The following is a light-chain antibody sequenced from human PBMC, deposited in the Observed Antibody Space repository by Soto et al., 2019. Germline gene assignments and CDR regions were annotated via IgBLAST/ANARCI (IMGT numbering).Light chain of an antibody. Sequence: QSVLTQPPSTSGTPGQRVTTSCSGSNSNIGNNIVNWYQQLPGTAPKLLMYSNNQRSSGVSDRFSGSKSGTSASLAISGLQSEDEADYYCAAWDDSLNGPVLGGGTKLTVL. V-gene: IGLV1-44*01. CDR3: AAWDDSLNGPV. CDR1: NSNIGNNI. CDR2: SNN. J-gene: IGLJ3*02.